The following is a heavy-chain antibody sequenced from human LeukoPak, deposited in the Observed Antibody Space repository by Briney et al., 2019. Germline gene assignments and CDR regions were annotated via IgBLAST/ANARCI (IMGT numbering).Heavy chain of an antibody. V-gene: IGHV3-23*01. CDR1: GFTFSSYA. D-gene: IGHD3-22*01. Sequence: PGGSLRLSCTASGFTFSSYAMRWVRRAPGEGLEWVSAISGSGGSTYYADSVKGRFTISRDNSKNTLYLQMNSLRAEETAVDYCAKDLGYYDSSGYFGYWGQGTLVTVSS. CDR2: ISGSGGST. CDR3: AKDLGYYDSSGYFGY. J-gene: IGHJ4*02.